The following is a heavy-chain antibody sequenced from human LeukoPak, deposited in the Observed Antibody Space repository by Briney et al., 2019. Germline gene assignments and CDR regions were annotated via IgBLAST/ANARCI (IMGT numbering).Heavy chain of an antibody. V-gene: IGHV4-39*06. J-gene: IGHJ3*02. CDR2: IFYSGST. Sequence: SETLSLTCSVTSGSISNSNYYWGWIRQPPGKGLEWIGSIFYSGSTNYNPSLKSRVTMSVDTSKNQFALKLSSVTAADTAVYYCAATPSDILTGYYLDAFDIWGQGTMVTVSS. CDR1: SGSISNSNYY. D-gene: IGHD3-9*01. CDR3: AATPSDILTGYYLDAFDI.